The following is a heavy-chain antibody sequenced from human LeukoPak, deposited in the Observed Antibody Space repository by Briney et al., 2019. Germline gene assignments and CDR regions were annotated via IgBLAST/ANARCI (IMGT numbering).Heavy chain of an antibody. V-gene: IGHV1-69*05. Sequence: GASVKVSCKASGYTFTSYAMHWVRQAPGQGLEWMGGIIPIFGTANYAQKFQGRVTITTDESTSTAYMELSSLRSEDTAVYYCARVKYYDFWSGYYKGGLAPLDYWGQGTLVTVSS. J-gene: IGHJ4*02. CDR3: ARVKYYDFWSGYYKGGLAPLDY. D-gene: IGHD3-3*01. CDR2: IIPIFGTA. CDR1: GYTFTSYA.